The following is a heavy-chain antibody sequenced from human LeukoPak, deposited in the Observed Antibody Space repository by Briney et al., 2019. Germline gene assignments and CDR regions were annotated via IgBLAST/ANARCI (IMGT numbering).Heavy chain of an antibody. Sequence: PSETLSLTCAVYGGSFSGYYWSWIRQPPGKGLEWIGEINHSGSTNYNPSLKSRVTISVDTPKNQFSLKLSSVTAADTAVYYCARVVLRFLEWYSSSYMDVWGKGTTVTVSS. J-gene: IGHJ6*03. CDR2: INHSGST. CDR3: ARVVLRFLEWYSSSYMDV. CDR1: GGSFSGYY. D-gene: IGHD3-3*01. V-gene: IGHV4-34*01.